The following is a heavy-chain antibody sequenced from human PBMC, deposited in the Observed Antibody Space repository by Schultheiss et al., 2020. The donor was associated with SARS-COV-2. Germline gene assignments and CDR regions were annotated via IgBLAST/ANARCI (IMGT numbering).Heavy chain of an antibody. Sequence: ASVKVSCKASGYTFTSYGISWVRQAPGQGLEWMGWISVYNGNTNYAQKLQGRATMTTDTSTSTAYMELRSLRSDDTAVYYCARVLIRGDGYKWSLGYWGQGTLVTVSS. CDR1: GYTFTSYG. D-gene: IGHD5-24*01. V-gene: IGHV1-18*01. J-gene: IGHJ4*02. CDR2: ISVYNGNT. CDR3: ARVLIRGDGYKWSLGY.